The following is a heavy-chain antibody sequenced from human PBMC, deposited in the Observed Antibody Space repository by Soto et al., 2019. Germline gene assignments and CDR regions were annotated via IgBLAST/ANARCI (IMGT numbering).Heavy chain of an antibody. CDR2: IIPIFGTA. Sequence: QVQLVQSGAEVKKPGSSVNVSCKASGGTFSSYAISWARQSPGQGLEGMGGIIPIFGTANYAQKFQGRVTITADESTSTAYMELSSLRAEDTAVYYCGRDPTALRVRGVIISRWFDPWVQGTLVTVSS. J-gene: IGHJ5*02. CDR1: GGTFSSYA. CDR3: GRDPTALRVRGVIISRWFDP. D-gene: IGHD3-10*01. V-gene: IGHV1-69*01.